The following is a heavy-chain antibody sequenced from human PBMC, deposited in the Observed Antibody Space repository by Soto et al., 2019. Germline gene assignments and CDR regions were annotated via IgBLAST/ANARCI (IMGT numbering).Heavy chain of an antibody. V-gene: IGHV1-8*01. CDR1: GYTFTSYD. CDR3: ARIGYCSGGSCYLGSNWFDP. D-gene: IGHD2-15*01. CDR2: MNPNSGNT. Sequence: AASVKVSCKASGYTFTSYDINWVRQATGQGLEWMGWMNPNSGNTGYAQKFQGRVTMTRNTSISTAYMELSSLRSEDTAVYYCARIGYCSGGSCYLGSNWFDPWGQGTLVTVSS. J-gene: IGHJ5*02.